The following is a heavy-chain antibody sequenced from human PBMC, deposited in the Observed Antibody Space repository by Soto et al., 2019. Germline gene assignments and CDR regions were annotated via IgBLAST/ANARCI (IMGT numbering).Heavy chain of an antibody. CDR1: EFTFSSHA. CDR2: ISASGGST. CDR3: AKGMGQSFVAFDI. J-gene: IGHJ3*02. V-gene: IGHV3-23*01. Sequence: EVQLLESGGGLIQPGGSLRLSCAASEFTFSSHAMNWVRQAPGKGLEWVSEISASGGSTYFADSVKGRFTISRDNSKNTLYLQMSSLRAEDTAVYFCAKGMGQSFVAFDIWGQGTMVTVSS. D-gene: IGHD1-26*01.